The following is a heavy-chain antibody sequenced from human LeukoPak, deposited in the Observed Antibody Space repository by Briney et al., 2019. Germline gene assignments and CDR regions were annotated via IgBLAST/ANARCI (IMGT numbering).Heavy chain of an antibody. J-gene: IGHJ4*02. D-gene: IGHD1-26*01. CDR2: INHSGST. CDR3: ARSLYYIVGVTSAPDY. CDR1: GGSFSGYY. V-gene: IGHV4-34*01. Sequence: SETLSLTCAVYGGSFSGYYWSWIRQPPGKGLEWIGEINHSGSTNYNPSLKSRVTISVDTSKKQFSLKLSSVTAADTAVYYCARSLYYIVGVTSAPDYWGQGTLVTVSS.